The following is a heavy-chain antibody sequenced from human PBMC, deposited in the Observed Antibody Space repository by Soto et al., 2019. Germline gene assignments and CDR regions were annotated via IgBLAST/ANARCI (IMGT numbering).Heavy chain of an antibody. CDR1: GGTFNKYA. CDR2: IIPLFGTA. V-gene: IGHV1-69*13. CDR3: ARQFDYDTSGYYYAY. Sequence: ASVKVSCKASGGTFNKYAIDWVRQAPGQGLEWMGGIIPLFGTANYAQKFQGRVTITADEATSTAYMEPTSLRSEDTAVYYCARQFDYDTSGYYYAYWGQGTLVTVSS. J-gene: IGHJ4*02. D-gene: IGHD3-22*01.